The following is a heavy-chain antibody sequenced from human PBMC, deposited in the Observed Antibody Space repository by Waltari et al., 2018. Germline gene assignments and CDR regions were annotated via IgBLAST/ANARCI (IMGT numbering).Heavy chain of an antibody. V-gene: IGHV4-34*01. CDR2: INHSGNT. J-gene: IGHJ6*03. CDR3: ANRDLNKSYYYMDV. Sequence: QVQLQQWGAGLLKPSETLSLPCGVHGGSFSGNDWSWIRQSPGKGLEWVGEINHSGNTKYNPSLKSRVTMSVDTFKNYFSLNLTSVTAADTAVYYCANRDLNKSYYYMDVWGKGTTVIVSS. CDR1: GGSFSGND.